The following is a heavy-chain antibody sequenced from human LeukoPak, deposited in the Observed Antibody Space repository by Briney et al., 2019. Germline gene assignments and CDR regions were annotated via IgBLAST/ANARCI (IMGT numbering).Heavy chain of an antibody. V-gene: IGHV1-46*01. CDR3: ARDRSSSWYLANYFDY. CDR2: INHCGGRT. Sequence: ASVKDSCKASGYTFTSYHMHWVRQAPGQGREWMGIINHCGGRTSYAQKFQGRVNITRDTSTRTVYMELSSLRSEDTAVYYCARDRSSSWYLANYFDYWGQGTLVTVSS. J-gene: IGHJ4*02. D-gene: IGHD6-13*01. CDR1: GYTFTSYH.